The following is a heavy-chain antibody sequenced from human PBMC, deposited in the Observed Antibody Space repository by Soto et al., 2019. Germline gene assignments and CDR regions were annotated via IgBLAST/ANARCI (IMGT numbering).Heavy chain of an antibody. J-gene: IGHJ4*02. D-gene: IGHD6-13*01. CDR1: GFTFSSYS. CDR3: ARAAYSSFDY. V-gene: IGHV3-48*01. CDR2: ISSSSSTI. Sequence: HLRGSPRLSCAASGFTFSSYSMNWVRQAPGKGLEWVSYISSSSSTIYYADSVKGRFTISRDNAKNSLYLQMNSLRAEDTAVYYCARAAYSSFDYWGQGTLVTVSS.